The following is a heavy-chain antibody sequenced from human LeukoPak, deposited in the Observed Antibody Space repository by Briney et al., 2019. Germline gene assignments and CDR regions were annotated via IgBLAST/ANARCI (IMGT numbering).Heavy chain of an antibody. CDR3: ARSDGYGLVGI. D-gene: IGHD3-10*01. V-gene: IGHV4-61*02. CDR1: GGSISSGSYY. Sequence: PSETLSLTCTVSGGSISSGSYYWSWIRQPAGKGLERIGRIYTSGSTNYNPSLKSRVIILIDTAKNHFSLNLSSVTAADTAVYYCARSDGYGLVGIWGQGTMVTVSS. CDR2: IYTSGST. J-gene: IGHJ3*02.